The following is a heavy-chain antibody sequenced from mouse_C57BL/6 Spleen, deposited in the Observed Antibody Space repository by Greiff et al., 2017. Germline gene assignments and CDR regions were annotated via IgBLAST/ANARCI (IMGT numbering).Heavy chain of an antibody. Sequence: QVTLKESGPGILQSSQTLSLTCSFSGFSLSTSGMGVSWIRQPSGKGLEWLAHIYWDDDKRYNPSLKSRLTISKDTSRNQVFLKITSVDTADTATYYCARRVYYYCSSYWYFDVWGTGTTVTVSS. CDR3: ARRVYYYCSSYWYFDV. CDR1: GFSLSTSGMG. CDR2: IYWDDDK. J-gene: IGHJ1*03. D-gene: IGHD1-1*01. V-gene: IGHV8-12*01.